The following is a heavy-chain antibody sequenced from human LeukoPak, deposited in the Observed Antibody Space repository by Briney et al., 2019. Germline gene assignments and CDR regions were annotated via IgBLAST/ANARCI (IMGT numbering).Heavy chain of an antibody. D-gene: IGHD3-3*01. CDR2: TTQEESER. V-gene: IGHV3-7*01. J-gene: IGHJ4*02. CDR3: ARGGGDS. CDR1: GFTFSTSW. Sequence: GGSLRLSCAASGFTFSTSWMNWVRQAPGKGLEWVAMTTQEESERYYVDSVKGRFIISRDNVKSSLYLQMNSLRAEDTAVYYCARGGGDSWGQGTLVTVSS.